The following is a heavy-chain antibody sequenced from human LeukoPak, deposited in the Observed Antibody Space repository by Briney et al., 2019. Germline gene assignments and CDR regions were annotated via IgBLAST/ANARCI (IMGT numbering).Heavy chain of an antibody. CDR3: ARQWSLPYSSSDYYYGMDV. D-gene: IGHD6-6*01. CDR2: IIPIFGTA. CDR1: GYTFSSYA. V-gene: IGHV1-69*13. Sequence: AASVKVSCKASGYTFSSYAISWVRQAPGQGLEWMGGIIPIFGTANYAQKFQGRVTITADESTSTAYMELSSLRSEDTAVYYCARQWSLPYSSSDYYYGMDVWGQGTTVTVSS. J-gene: IGHJ6*02.